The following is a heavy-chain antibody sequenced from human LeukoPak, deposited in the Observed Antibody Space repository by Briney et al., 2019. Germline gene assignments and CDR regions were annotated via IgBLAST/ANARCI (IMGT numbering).Heavy chain of an antibody. CDR2: IYYSGST. Sequence: SDTLSLTCTVSGGSISTYYWSWIRQPPGKGLEWIGYIYYSGSTNYNPSLKSRVSISVDTSKNQFSLKLSSVTAADTAVYYCARVVRMYYYESSDSPDYFDYWGQGTLVTVSS. D-gene: IGHD3-22*01. V-gene: IGHV4-59*07. J-gene: IGHJ4*02. CDR1: GGSISTYY. CDR3: ARVVRMYYYESSDSPDYFDY.